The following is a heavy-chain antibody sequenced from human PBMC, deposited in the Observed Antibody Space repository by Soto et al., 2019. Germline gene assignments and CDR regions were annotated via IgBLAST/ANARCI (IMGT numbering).Heavy chain of an antibody. V-gene: IGHV3-72*01. CDR3: TRGLLGGAPSYTFHGMDV. D-gene: IGHD3-10*01. CDR2: SRNRVNSHTT. J-gene: IGHJ6*01. CDR1: GFTFSDHY. Sequence: EVQLVESGGGLVQPGGSLRLSCAASGFTFSDHYMDWVRQAPGKGLEWVARSRNRVNSHTTEYAASVKGRFTISRDESKSSLYLQMNSLEIEDTAVYYCTRGLLGGAPSYTFHGMDVWCQGTRVTVSS.